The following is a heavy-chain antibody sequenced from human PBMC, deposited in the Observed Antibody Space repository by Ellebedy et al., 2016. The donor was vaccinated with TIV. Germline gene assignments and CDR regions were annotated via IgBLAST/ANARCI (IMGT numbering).Heavy chain of an antibody. CDR2: IYYSGNT. Sequence: SETLSLXCTVSGGSISSSSYYWGWIRQPPGKGLEWIGSIYYSGNTYYNPSLKSRVTISIDTSKNQFSLRLSSVTAADTAIYRCARRKVTIPRAGAYFDYWGQGILVTVSS. CDR1: GGSISSSSYY. V-gene: IGHV4-39*01. J-gene: IGHJ4*02. CDR3: ARRKVTIPRAGAYFDY. D-gene: IGHD3-3*01.